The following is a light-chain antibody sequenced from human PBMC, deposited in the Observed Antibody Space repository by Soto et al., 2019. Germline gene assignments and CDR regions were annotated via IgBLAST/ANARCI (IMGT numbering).Light chain of an antibody. V-gene: IGLV2-23*02. CDR2: GVD. CDR3: CSYASTSAWV. CDR1: TSDVGTYSL. Sequence: QSALTQPASVSGSPGQSITISCTGTTSDVGTYSLVSWYQQHPGKAPKLIIYGVDKRPSGVSDRFSGSKSGNRASLTISGLPGEDEANYYCCSYASTSAWVFGGGTQLTVL. J-gene: IGLJ3*02.